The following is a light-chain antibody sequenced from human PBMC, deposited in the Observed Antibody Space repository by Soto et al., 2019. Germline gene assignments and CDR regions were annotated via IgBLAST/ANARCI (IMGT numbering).Light chain of an antibody. J-gene: IGLJ1*01. CDR1: SSNIGAGFD. V-gene: IGLV1-40*01. Sequence: QSALTQSPSVSGAPGQRVSISCTGTSSNIGAGFDGHWYQQLPATAPKLLIYGNNNRPSGVPDRFSGSKSGTSASLAITGLQAEDEADYYCQSYDTNLSGGSGFGTGTKLTVL. CDR3: QSYDTNLSGGSG. CDR2: GNN.